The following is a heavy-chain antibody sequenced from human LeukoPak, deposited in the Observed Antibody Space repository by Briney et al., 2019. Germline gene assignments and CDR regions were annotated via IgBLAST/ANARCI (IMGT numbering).Heavy chain of an antibody. CDR2: ISGSSSYI. J-gene: IGHJ3*02. Sequence: PGGSLRLSCAASGFIFSTYAMSWVRQAPGKGLEWVSSISGSSSYINYADSVKGRFTISRDNAQNSLFLQLNSLRAEDTAVYYCARDPYSSGWYKDAFDIWGQGTMVTVSS. CDR1: GFIFSTYA. V-gene: IGHV3-21*01. CDR3: ARDPYSSGWYKDAFDI. D-gene: IGHD6-19*01.